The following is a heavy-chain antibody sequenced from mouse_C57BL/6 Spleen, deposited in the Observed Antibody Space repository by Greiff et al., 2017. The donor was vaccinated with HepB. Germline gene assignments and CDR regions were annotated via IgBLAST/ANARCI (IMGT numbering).Heavy chain of an antibody. D-gene: IGHD4-1*01. J-gene: IGHJ2*01. Sequence: EVKLMESGGGLVQPGGSMKLSCVASGFTFSNYWMNWVRQSPEKGLEWVAQIRLKSDNYATHYAESVKGRFTISRDDYKSSVYLQMNNLRAEDTGIYYCTNWDGNYWGQGTTLTVSS. CDR2: IRLKSDNYAT. CDR1: GFTFSNYW. CDR3: TNWDGNY. V-gene: IGHV6-3*01.